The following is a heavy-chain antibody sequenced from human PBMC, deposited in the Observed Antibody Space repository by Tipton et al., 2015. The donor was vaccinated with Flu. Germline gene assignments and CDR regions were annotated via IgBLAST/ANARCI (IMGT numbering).Heavy chain of an antibody. CDR3: AREFLFFGELSTAYYFDS. V-gene: IGHV4-61*02. CDR1: GGSISSSSYH. D-gene: IGHD3-16*01. Sequence: LRLSCTVSGGSISSSSYHWGWIRQPPGMGLEWIGRIYTTGDTNYNPSLESRVTISVDTSKKQFSLKLKSMTAADTAVYYCAREFLFFGELSTAYYFDSWGQGTLVTVSS. CDR2: IYTTGDT. J-gene: IGHJ4*02.